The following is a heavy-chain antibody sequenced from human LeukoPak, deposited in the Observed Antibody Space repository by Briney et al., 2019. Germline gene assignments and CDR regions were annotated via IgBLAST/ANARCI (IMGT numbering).Heavy chain of an antibody. J-gene: IGHJ6*03. CDR3: ARYIGYCSGGSCYSGYYYYYMDV. CDR1: GFTFSSYS. D-gene: IGHD2-15*01. V-gene: IGHV3-21*01. Sequence: AGGALRLSCAASGFTFSSYSMNWVRQPPGKGLEWVSSISSSSSYIYYADSVKGRFTISRDNAKSSLDLQMNSLRAEDTAVYYCARYIGYCSGGSCYSGYYYYYMDVWGKGTTVTVSS. CDR2: ISSSSSYI.